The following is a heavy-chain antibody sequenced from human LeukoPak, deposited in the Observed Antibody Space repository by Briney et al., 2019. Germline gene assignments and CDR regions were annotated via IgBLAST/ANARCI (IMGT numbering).Heavy chain of an antibody. CDR1: GFTFSSYS. J-gene: IGHJ4*02. CDR3: ARSPRPYSSSWYRPLDY. Sequence: GGSLRLSCAASGFTFSSYSMHWVRQAPGKGLEWVAFIRYDGSNKYYADSVKGRFTISRDNSKNTLYLQMNSLRAEDTAVYYCARSPRPYSSSWYRPLDYWGQGTLVTVSS. V-gene: IGHV3-30*02. CDR2: IRYDGSNK. D-gene: IGHD6-13*01.